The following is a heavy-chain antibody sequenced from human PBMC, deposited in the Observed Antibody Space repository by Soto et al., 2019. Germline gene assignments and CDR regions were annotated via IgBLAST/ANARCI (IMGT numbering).Heavy chain of an antibody. J-gene: IGHJ5*02. Sequence: ASVKVSCKASGYTFTSFGITWVRQAPGQDLEWMGWISAYNGDTNYAPRLQGRVTMTTDTSTTTVHMELKNLKSDDTAVYYCARDQEYSTSGLYWFDLWGQGTLVTVSS. D-gene: IGHD6-6*01. CDR1: GYTFTSFG. CDR3: ARDQEYSTSGLYWFDL. CDR2: ISAYNGDT. V-gene: IGHV1-18*04.